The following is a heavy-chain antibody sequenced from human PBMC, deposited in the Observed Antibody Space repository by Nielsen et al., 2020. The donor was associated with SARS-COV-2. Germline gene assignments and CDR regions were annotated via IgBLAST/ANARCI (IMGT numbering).Heavy chain of an antibody. J-gene: IGHJ6*02. V-gene: IGHV3-23*01. D-gene: IGHD2-2*01. CDR2: ISVSGGST. CDR1: GFTFSIYP. CDR3: ARGAIVVVPDMDV. Sequence: GGSLTLSCAASGFTFSIYPIICVRLAPGQGLERASGISVSGGSTYYADSVKGRFTISRDNSKNTLYLQMNSLRAEDAAIYYCARGAIVVVPDMDVWGPGTTVTVSS.